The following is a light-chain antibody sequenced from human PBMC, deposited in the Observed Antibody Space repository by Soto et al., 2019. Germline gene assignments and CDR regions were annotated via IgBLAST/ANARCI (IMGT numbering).Light chain of an antibody. CDR3: QTWVTGIHI. J-gene: IGLJ2*01. V-gene: IGLV4-69*01. Sequence: QPVLTQSPSASASLGASVKLTCTLSSGHSNYAIAWHQQQPEKGPRFLMKLNSDGSHSKGDGIPDRFSGSSSGAERYLTISSLQSEDEADDYCQTWVTGIHIFGGGTKLTVL. CDR1: SGHSNYA. CDR2: LNSDGSH.